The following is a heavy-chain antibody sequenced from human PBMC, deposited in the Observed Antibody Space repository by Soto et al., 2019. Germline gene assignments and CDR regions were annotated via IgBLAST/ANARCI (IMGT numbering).Heavy chain of an antibody. CDR2: MSRDGGGT. D-gene: IGHD6-25*01. CDR3: AKRPGLAHFDY. J-gene: IGHJ4*02. V-gene: IGHV3-23*01. Sequence: GGSLRLSCAASGFTFSNYGMTWVRQAPGKGLEWVSGMSRDGGGTDYTDSVKGRFTISRDNSKNMLFLQMNSLRAEDTAVYYCAKRPGLAHFDYWGQGTLVTVSS. CDR1: GFTFSNYG.